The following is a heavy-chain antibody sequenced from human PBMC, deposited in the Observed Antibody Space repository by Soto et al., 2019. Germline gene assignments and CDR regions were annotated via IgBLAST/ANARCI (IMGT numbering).Heavy chain of an antibody. Sequence: SGPTLVNPTQTLTLTCTFSGFSLSTSGMCVSWIRQPPGKALEWLARIDWDDDKYYSTSLKTRLTISKDTSKNQVVLTMTNMDPVDTATYYCARTFPGIAAAGTEEVWFDPWGQGTLVTVSS. CDR1: GFSLSTSGMC. J-gene: IGHJ5*02. CDR2: IDWDDDK. D-gene: IGHD6-13*01. V-gene: IGHV2-70*11. CDR3: ARTFPGIAAAGTEEVWFDP.